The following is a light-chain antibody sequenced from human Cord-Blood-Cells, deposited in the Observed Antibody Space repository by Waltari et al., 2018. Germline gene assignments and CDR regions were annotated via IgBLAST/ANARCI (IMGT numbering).Light chain of an antibody. CDR2: DAS. V-gene: IGKV3-11*01. J-gene: IGKJ3*01. CDR1: QSVSSY. Sequence: IVLTQSPATLSLSPGERATLSCRASQSVSSYLAWYQQKPGQAPRLLIDDASNRATGIPARFSGSGSGTDFTLTISSLEPEDFAVYYCQQRSNWPLFTFGPGTKVDIK. CDR3: QQRSNWPLFT.